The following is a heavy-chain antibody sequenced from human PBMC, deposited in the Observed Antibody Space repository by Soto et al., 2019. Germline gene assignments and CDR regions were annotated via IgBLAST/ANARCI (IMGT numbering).Heavy chain of an antibody. Sequence: QVQLQESGPGLVKPSETLSLTCTVSGGSVSSGSYYWSWIRQHPGKGLEWIGYIYYSGSPNYNPSLKSRVTISVDTSKNQFPLRLSSVTAADTAVYYCARDRGKGMDVWGQGTTVTVSS. D-gene: IGHD3-10*01. CDR3: ARDRGKGMDV. V-gene: IGHV4-61*01. CDR2: IYYSGSP. CDR1: GGSVSSGSYY. J-gene: IGHJ6*02.